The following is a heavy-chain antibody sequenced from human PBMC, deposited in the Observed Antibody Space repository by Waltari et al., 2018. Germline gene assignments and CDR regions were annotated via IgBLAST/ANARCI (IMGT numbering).Heavy chain of an antibody. CDR3: AKCGTTGTTIFLDY. J-gene: IGHJ4*02. D-gene: IGHD1-1*01. V-gene: IGHV3-30*02. Sequence: QVQLVESGGGVVQPGGSLRLSCAASGFTFSSYGMHWVRQAPGKGLEWVAFIRYDGSNKYYADSVKGRFTISRDNSKNTLYLQMNSLRAEDTAVYYCAKCGTTGTTIFLDYWGQGTLVTVSS. CDR2: IRYDGSNK. CDR1: GFTFSSYG.